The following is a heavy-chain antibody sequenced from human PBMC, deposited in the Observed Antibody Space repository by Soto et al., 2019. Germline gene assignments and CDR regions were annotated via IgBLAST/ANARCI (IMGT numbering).Heavy chain of an antibody. V-gene: IGHV3-30-3*01. CDR3: ARGTFCGGGTCDLHWYGMDV. D-gene: IGHD2-15*01. Sequence: PGGSLRLSCYDSGFTFSSYAMHWVRQAPGKGLEWVAVISYDGSNKYNAESVKGRFTISRDNSKNTLYLQMNSLRLEDSAMFYCARGTFCGGGTCDLHWYGMDVWGQGTTVTVSS. CDR2: ISYDGSNK. J-gene: IGHJ6*02. CDR1: GFTFSSYA.